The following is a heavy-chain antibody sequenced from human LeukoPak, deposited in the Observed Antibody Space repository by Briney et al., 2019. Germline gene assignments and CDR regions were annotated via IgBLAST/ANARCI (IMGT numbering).Heavy chain of an antibody. CDR3: ARAFS. D-gene: IGHD3-16*01. Sequence: GGSLRLSCAASGFTFSSQWMSWVRQAPGKGLEWVANIKGDGSEKSYVDSVKGRFTISRDNAKNSLYSQMNSLRAEDTAVYYCARAFSWGQGTLVTVSS. V-gene: IGHV3-7*01. J-gene: IGHJ5*02. CDR2: IKGDGSEK. CDR1: GFTFSSQW.